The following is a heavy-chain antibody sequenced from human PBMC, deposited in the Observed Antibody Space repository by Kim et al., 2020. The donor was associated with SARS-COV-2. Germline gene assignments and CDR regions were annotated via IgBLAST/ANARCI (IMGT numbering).Heavy chain of an antibody. V-gene: IGHV3-74*01. J-gene: IGHJ5*02. Sequence: YADSVKGRCPISRDNTKSTLYLQMKSLKAEDTAVYYCSRSIYVTSGQASCGQGILVTVSS. CDR3: SRSIYVTSGQAS. D-gene: IGHD2-15*01.